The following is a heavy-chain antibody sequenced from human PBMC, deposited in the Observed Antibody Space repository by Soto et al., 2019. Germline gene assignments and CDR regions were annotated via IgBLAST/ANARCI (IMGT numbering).Heavy chain of an antibody. D-gene: IGHD3-22*01. CDR3: AKIGIPDYYDTSGYAY. Sequence: PGGSLRLSCAASGFTFISYGMHWVRQAPGKGLEWVALISYDGSNKYYADSVKGRFTISRDNSKNTLYLQMNSLRAEDTAVYYCAKIGIPDYYDTSGYAYWGQGTLVTVSS. CDR1: GFTFISYG. V-gene: IGHV3-30*18. J-gene: IGHJ4*02. CDR2: ISYDGSNK.